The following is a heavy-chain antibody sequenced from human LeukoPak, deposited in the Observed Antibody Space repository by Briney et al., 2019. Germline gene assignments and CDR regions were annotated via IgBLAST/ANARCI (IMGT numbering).Heavy chain of an antibody. CDR3: AREIAFRAGLDAFDI. J-gene: IGHJ3*02. V-gene: IGHV1-46*01. CDR1: AYTFISVY. Sequence: GASVKVPSKASAYTFISVYRNCVLQPPGQGLEWMGIINPSSGSTSYAQKFQDRVTMTRDTSTSTVYMELSSLRSEDTAVYYCAREIAFRAGLDAFDIWGQGTMVTVSS. CDR2: INPSSGST.